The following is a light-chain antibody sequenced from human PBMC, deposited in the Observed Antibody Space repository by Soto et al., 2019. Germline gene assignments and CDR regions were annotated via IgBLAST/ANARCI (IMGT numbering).Light chain of an antibody. J-gene: IGKJ1*01. Sequence: ENVLTQSPDTLSLSPGERATLSCRASQSVSSACLAWYRQRPGQAPRLLIYGASTRATGTRDRVSGSGSGKDFTLTISRLEPEDFAGYCCQQCGSPRRAFGQGTRVEIK. V-gene: IGKV3-20*01. CDR2: GAS. CDR3: QQCGSPRRA. CDR1: QSVSSAC.